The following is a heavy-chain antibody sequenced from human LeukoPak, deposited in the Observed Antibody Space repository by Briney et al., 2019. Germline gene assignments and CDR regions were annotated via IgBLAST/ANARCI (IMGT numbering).Heavy chain of an antibody. CDR3: AKDVKISYRDYGSGSSAGYYGMDV. CDR1: GFTFSSYG. J-gene: IGHJ6*04. Sequence: GGSLRLSCAASGFTFSSYGMHWVRQAPGKGLEGGAVISYDGSNKYYADSGKGRFTISRDNSKNTLYLQMNSLRAEDTAVYYCAKDVKISYRDYGSGSSAGYYGMDVWGKGTTVTVSS. CDR2: ISYDGSNK. D-gene: IGHD3-10*01. V-gene: IGHV3-30*18.